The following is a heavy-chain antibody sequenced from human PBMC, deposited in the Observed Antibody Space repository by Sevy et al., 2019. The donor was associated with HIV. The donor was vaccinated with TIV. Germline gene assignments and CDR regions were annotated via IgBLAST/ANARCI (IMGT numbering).Heavy chain of an antibody. CDR1: GFTFSDYY. V-gene: IGHV3-11*01. D-gene: IGHD3-3*01. J-gene: IGHJ4*02. CDR2: ISSSGSTI. CDR3: ARDRTTTTYYDFWSGYCPLDY. Sequence: GGSLRLSCAASGFTFSDYYMSWIRQAPGKGLEWVSYISSSGSTIYYADSVKGRFTISRDNAKNSLYLQMNSLRAEDTAVYYCARDRTTTTYYDFWSGYCPLDYWGQGTLVTVSS.